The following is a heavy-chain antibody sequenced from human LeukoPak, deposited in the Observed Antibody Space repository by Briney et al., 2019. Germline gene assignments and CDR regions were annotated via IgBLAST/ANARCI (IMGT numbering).Heavy chain of an antibody. CDR3: ARDEVPVAGTIDY. J-gene: IGHJ4*02. CDR2: ISAYNGNT. CDR1: GYTFTNYG. V-gene: IGHV1-18*01. D-gene: IGHD6-19*01. Sequence: ASVKVSCKASGYTFTNYGISWVRQAPGQGLEWMGWISAYNGNTKYTQKLQGRVTMTSDTSTSIAYMELGSLRSDDTAVYYCARDEVPVAGTIDYWGRGTLVTVSS.